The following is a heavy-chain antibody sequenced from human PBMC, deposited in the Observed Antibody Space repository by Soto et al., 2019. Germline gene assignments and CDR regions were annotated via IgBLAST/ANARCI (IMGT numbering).Heavy chain of an antibody. J-gene: IGHJ6*02. CDR3: ARYIPGVRYYCMDV. CDR2: VGESGTPT. D-gene: IGHD2-2*01. Sequence: EVQLLESGGGLVQPGGSLRLSCEASGFTFISYAMKWVRQAPGKGLEWVSLVGESGTPTYYADSVKGRFTISRDNSGNKLFLEMYSLRAEDTAVYYCARYIPGVRYYCMDVWGQGTTVTVSS. V-gene: IGHV3-23*01. CDR1: GFTFISYA.